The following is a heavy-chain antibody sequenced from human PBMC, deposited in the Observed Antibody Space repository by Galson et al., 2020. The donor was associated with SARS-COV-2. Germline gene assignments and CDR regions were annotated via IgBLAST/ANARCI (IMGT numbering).Heavy chain of an antibody. CDR2: IYWDDDK. CDR1: GFSLSLTGVG. V-gene: IGHV2-5*02. CDR3: AHKPPGGPVADAFDV. D-gene: IGHD3-10*01. J-gene: IGHJ3*01. Sequence: KMSGPTLVKPTQTLTLTCNFSGFSLSLTGVGVGWIRQPPGQALEWLGLIYWDDDKRYRPSLKSRLTITKDTSKNEVVLTMANMDPVDTGTYYCAHKPPGGPVADAFDVWGRGTMVTVSS.